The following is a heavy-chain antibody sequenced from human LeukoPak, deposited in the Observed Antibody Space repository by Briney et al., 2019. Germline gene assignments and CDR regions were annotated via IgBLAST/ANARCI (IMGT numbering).Heavy chain of an antibody. J-gene: IGHJ4*02. D-gene: IGHD2-15*01. CDR3: ARGLCSGGNCYPYFDS. V-gene: IGHV1-46*01. CDR1: GYTFTNNH. Sequence: ASVKVSCKASGYTFTNNHIHWVRQAPGQGLEWMGIINPSTGSTTYAQKFQDRATMTTDMSTSTVHMELSSLRSEDTAVYHCARGLCSGGNCYPYFDSWGQGTLVTVSS. CDR2: INPSTGST.